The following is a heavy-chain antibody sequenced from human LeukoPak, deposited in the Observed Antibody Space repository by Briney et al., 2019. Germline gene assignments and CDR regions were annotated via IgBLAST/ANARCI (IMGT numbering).Heavy chain of an antibody. Sequence: GGSLRLSCAASGFPFKEYAMNWVRQAPGKGLEWVSVINGGGGTTYYAASVKSRFTISRVPSKNTLYLQMNSLRAEDTAVYYCAKTRGVDWSYDYWGQGTLVTVSS. CDR1: GFPFKEYA. J-gene: IGHJ4*02. CDR2: INGGGGTT. CDR3: AKTRGVDWSYDY. V-gene: IGHV3-23*01. D-gene: IGHD3-9*01.